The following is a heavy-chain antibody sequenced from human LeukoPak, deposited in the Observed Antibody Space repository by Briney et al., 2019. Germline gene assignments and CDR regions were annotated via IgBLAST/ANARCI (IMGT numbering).Heavy chain of an antibody. CDR1: GFTFSSYA. D-gene: IGHD5-18*01. J-gene: IGHJ4*02. CDR2: ISGGGGTT. V-gene: IGHV3-23*01. Sequence: PGGSLRLSCAASGFTFSSYAMSWVRQAPGKGLEWVSAISGGGGTTHCADSVKGRFTISRDNSKNTLYLQMNSLRAEDTTVYYCAKDLKGYNYGYFDYWGQGTLVTVSS. CDR3: AKDLKGYNYGYFDY.